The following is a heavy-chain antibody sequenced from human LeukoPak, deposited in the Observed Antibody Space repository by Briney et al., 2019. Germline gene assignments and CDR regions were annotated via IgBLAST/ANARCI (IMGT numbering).Heavy chain of an antibody. CDR3: ARSNPPSGERRGGYYFDY. CDR1: GFTFSDYY. V-gene: IGHV3-11*01. CDR2: ISSSGSTI. J-gene: IGHJ4*02. D-gene: IGHD3-16*01. Sequence: PGGSLRLSCAASGFTFSDYYMSWIRQAPGKGLEWVSYISSSGSTIYYADSVKGRFTISRDNAKNSLYLQMNSLRAEDTAVYYCARSNPPSGERRGGYYFDYWGQGTLVTVSS.